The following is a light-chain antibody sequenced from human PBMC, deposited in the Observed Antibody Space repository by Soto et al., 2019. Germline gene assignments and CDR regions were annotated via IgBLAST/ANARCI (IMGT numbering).Light chain of an antibody. V-gene: IGKV1-5*03. J-gene: IGKJ2*01. CDR2: KAS. CDR1: QSISSY. CDR3: QQYNSYSYT. Sequence: DIQMTQSPSILSASVGDGVTIAYRASQSISSYLAWYQQKPGKAPNLLIYKASNLASGVPSRFTGGGSGTDFTLTINSLQPDDSATYFCQQYNSYSYTFGQGTKLVIK.